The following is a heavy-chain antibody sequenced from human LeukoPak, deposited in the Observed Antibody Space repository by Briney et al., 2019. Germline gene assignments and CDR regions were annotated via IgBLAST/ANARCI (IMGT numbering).Heavy chain of an antibody. D-gene: IGHD5-18*01. CDR1: GGSFSGYY. V-gene: IGHV4-34*01. J-gene: IGHJ4*02. CDR3: AREDTALDY. Sequence: SETLSLTCAVYGGSFSGYYWSWIRQPPGKGLEWIGEINHSGSTNYNPSLKSRVTISVDTSKNQFSLKLSSVTAADTAVYYCAREDTALDYWGQGTLVTVSS. CDR2: INHSGST.